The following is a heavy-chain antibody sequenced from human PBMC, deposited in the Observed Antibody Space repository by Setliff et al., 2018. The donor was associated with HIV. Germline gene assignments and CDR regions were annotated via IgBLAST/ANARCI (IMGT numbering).Heavy chain of an antibody. J-gene: IGHJ6*02. V-gene: IGHV3-21*06. CDR1: GFSFSDYY. D-gene: IGHD3-10*01. Sequence: PGGSLRLSCAASGFSFSDYYLNWVRQAPGKGLEWVSSISSTSTYTYYADSLKGRFTTSRDNAKNSLYLQMNSLRAEDTAVYYCARILSSRGIIEAYYYAMDVWGQGATVTVSS. CDR2: ISSTSTYT. CDR3: ARILSSRGIIEAYYYAMDV.